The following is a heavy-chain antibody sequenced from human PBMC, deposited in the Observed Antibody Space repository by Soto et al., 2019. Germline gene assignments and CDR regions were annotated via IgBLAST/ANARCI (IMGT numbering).Heavy chain of an antibody. V-gene: IGHV4-30-4*01. CDR1: GDSINSADYY. D-gene: IGHD6-13*01. CDR3: ARDRGSSWIYKWFDH. CDR2: IYYSGST. Sequence: QVQLQESGPGLMKPSQTLSLTCTVSGDSINSADYYWSWIRQPPGRGLEWIGHIYYSGSTYYTPSPKSRVIISIDTSKNQFSLKLTSVTAADTAVYYCARDRGSSWIYKWFDHWGQGTQVTVSS. J-gene: IGHJ5*02.